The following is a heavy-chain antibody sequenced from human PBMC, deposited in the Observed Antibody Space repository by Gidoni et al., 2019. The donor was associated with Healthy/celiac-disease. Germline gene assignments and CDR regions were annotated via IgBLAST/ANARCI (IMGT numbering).Heavy chain of an antibody. CDR1: GYTFNGYW. CDR2: INPNSGGT. CDR3: ASAYSSGWSDY. Sequence: QVQLVQSGAEVKKPGASVKVSCKASGYTFNGYWMHWVRQAPGQGLEWMGWINPNSGGTDYAQNFQGRVIMTRDTSISTAYMELTRLTSDDTAVYYCASAYSSGWSDYWGQGTLVTVSS. D-gene: IGHD6-19*01. V-gene: IGHV1-2*02. J-gene: IGHJ4*02.